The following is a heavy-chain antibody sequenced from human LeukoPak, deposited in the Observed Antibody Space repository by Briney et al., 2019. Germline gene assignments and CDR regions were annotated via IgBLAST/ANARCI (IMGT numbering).Heavy chain of an antibody. Sequence: GGSLRLSCAASGLTFSSHWMHWVRQAPGKGLVWVSRITNDGSSTTYADSVKGRFTISRDNAKNMLYLQVDSLRAEDTAVYYCATQQGGNSAYWGQGTLVTVSS. CDR1: GLTFSSHW. J-gene: IGHJ4*02. D-gene: IGHD1-7*01. CDR2: ITNDGSST. V-gene: IGHV3-74*01. CDR3: ATQQGGNSAY.